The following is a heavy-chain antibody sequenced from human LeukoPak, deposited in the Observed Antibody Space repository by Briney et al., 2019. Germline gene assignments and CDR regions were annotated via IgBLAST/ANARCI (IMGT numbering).Heavy chain of an antibody. V-gene: IGHV3-7*01. J-gene: IGHJ3*02. CDR2: IKEDGSKK. CDR1: GFTLSSYW. Sequence: GGSLRLSCGASGFTLSSYWMTWVRQAPGKGLEWVANIKEDGSKKYYVGSVRGRFTISRDNAENSLYLQMNSLRAEDTAVYYCARDSRSCRSSDCRGDAFHIWGQGTMLTVSS. D-gene: IGHD6-25*01. CDR3: ARDSRSCRSSDCRGDAFHI.